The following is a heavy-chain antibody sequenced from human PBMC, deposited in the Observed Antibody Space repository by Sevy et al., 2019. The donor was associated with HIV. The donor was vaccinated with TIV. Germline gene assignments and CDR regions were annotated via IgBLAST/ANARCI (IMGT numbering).Heavy chain of an antibody. D-gene: IGHD3-10*01. CDR1: GGSISSSSHY. Sequence: SETLSLTCAVSGGSISSSSHYWVWIRQPPGKGLEWIGNIYYSGSTYYNPSLKSRVTISVDTAKNRFALKLTSVTAADTAVYYCGGLGATRFYFDYWGQGTPVTVSS. V-gene: IGHV4-39*01. CDR2: IYYSGST. CDR3: GGLGATRFYFDY. J-gene: IGHJ4*02.